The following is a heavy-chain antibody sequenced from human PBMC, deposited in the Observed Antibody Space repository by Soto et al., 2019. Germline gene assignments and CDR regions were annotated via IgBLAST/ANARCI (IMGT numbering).Heavy chain of an antibody. CDR2: INSSRSAI. D-gene: IGHD6-13*01. CDR1: GFTFTSYS. V-gene: IGHV3-48*02. J-gene: IGHJ5*02. Sequence: EVQLVESGGGLVQPGGSLRLSCAASGFTFTSYSMNWVRQAPGKGLEWVSNINSSRSAIYYSEYVKGRFTISRENAKNSLYLQMNSLRDEDTAVYYCARDLDNSNWTVTTISSWGQGTLVTVS. CDR3: ARDLDNSNWTVTTISS.